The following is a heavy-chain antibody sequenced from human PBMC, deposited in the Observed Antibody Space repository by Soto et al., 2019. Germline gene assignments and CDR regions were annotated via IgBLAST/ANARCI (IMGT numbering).Heavy chain of an antibody. D-gene: IGHD3-10*01. CDR3: ARDHYGSGSYTHNWFDP. Sequence: ASVKVSCKASGFTFTSSAVQWVRQARGQRLEWIGWIVVGSGNTNYAQKLQERVTMTTDTSTSTAYMELRSLRSDDTAVYYCARDHYGSGSYTHNWFDPWGQGTLVTVSS. J-gene: IGHJ5*02. V-gene: IGHV1-58*01. CDR1: GFTFTSSA. CDR2: IVVGSGNT.